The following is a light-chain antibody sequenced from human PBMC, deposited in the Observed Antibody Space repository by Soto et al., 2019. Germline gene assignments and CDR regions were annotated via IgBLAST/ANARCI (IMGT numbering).Light chain of an antibody. CDR2: DAS. Sequence: DIQMTHSPSTLSASVGDRVTITCRASQSISSWLAWYQQKPGKAPKLLIYDASSLESGVPARFSGSGSGTEFTLTISSLQPDEFATYYCQQYNNFPWTFGQGTKVEIK. CDR1: QSISSW. CDR3: QQYNNFPWT. J-gene: IGKJ1*01. V-gene: IGKV1-5*01.